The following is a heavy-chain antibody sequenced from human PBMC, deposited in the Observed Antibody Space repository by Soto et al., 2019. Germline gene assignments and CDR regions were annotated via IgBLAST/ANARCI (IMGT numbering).Heavy chain of an antibody. CDR2: IIPILTTT. D-gene: IGHD3-10*01. V-gene: IGHV1-69*01. J-gene: IGHJ4*02. Sequence: IQLVQSGAEVKKPGSSVKVSCKASGGTFINYAFSWVRQAPGQGLEWMGGIIPILTTTNYAQRFQGRVTITADESTSTAYMELSRLTSEDTAVYYCARVKPYYGAGSYYMGFDYWGQGTLVTVS. CDR3: ARVKPYYGAGSYYMGFDY. CDR1: GGTFINYA.